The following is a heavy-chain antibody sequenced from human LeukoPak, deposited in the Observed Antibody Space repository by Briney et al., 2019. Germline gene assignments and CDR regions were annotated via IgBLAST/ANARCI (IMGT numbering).Heavy chain of an antibody. CDR2: ISDDSNYI. Sequence: PGGSLTLSCAASGFTFSSYSMSWVRQAPGKGLEWVSSISDDSNYIYYADSVEGRFTISRDNAKNSLYLQMNSLRAEDTAVYYCANHLACGSTSCPPFDYWGQGTLVTVSS. V-gene: IGHV3-21*01. CDR1: GFTFSSYS. CDR3: ANHLACGSTSCPPFDY. J-gene: IGHJ4*02. D-gene: IGHD2-2*01.